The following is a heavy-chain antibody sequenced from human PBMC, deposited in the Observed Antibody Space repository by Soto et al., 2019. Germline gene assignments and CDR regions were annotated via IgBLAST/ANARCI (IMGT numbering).Heavy chain of an antibody. CDR2: ISAYNGNT. J-gene: IGHJ3*02. Sequence: QVQLVQSGAEVKKPGASVKVSCKASHYPFTSYGITWVRQAPGQGLEWMGWISAYNGNTNYAQKFQGSVARTTESSTSTAYMELMSLTSDDTVVYFCARVRFHDRSAYGTFDIWGQGSMVTVSS. CDR3: ARVRFHDRSAYGTFDI. CDR1: HYPFTSYG. D-gene: IGHD3-22*01. V-gene: IGHV1-18*01.